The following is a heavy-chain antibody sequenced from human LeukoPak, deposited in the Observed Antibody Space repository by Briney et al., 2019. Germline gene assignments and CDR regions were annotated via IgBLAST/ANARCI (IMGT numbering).Heavy chain of an antibody. V-gene: IGHV3-7*04. CDR3: ARELYCSSTSCQYFDY. CDR2: INQDGSEK. CDR1: GFTFSSYW. Sequence: PGGSLRLSCAASGFTFSSYWMNWVRQAPGKGLEWVANINQDGSEKYYVDSVKGRFTISRDNAKNSLYLQMNSLRGEDTAVYYCARELYCSSTSCQYFDYWGQGTLVTVSP. J-gene: IGHJ4*02. D-gene: IGHD2-2*01.